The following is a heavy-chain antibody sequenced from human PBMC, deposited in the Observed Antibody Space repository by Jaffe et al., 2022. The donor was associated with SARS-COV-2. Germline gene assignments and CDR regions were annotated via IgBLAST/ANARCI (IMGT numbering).Heavy chain of an antibody. CDR3: AKDRVASTPSSWFDP. Sequence: EEQLAESGGGLVQPGGSLRISCAASGFIFSSYAMSWVRQAPGKGLEWVAGISGSGVSTYYADSVKGRFIISRDRSKNTLYLQMNSLRAEDTAMYYCAKDRVASTPSSWFDPWGQGTLVTVSS. CDR2: ISGSGVST. D-gene: IGHD2-15*01. CDR1: GFIFSSYA. V-gene: IGHV3-23*04. J-gene: IGHJ5*02.